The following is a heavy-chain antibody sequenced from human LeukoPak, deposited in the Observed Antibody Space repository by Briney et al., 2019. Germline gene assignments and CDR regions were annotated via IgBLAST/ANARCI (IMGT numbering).Heavy chain of an antibody. CDR3: ARSLSAGSGWYYFDY. CDR1: GFTFSHYG. J-gene: IGHJ4*02. D-gene: IGHD6-19*01. CDR2: IRFDGSDT. Sequence: GGSLRLSCAASGFTFSHYGMHWVRQAPGKGLEWVAFIRFDGSDTYYEESVKGRFTVSRDNSKDALDLQMNSLRAEDTAMYYCARSLSAGSGWYYFDYGGQGTLDTVSS. V-gene: IGHV3-30*02.